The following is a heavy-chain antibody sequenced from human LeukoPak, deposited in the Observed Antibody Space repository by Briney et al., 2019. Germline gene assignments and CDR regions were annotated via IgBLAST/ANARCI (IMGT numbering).Heavy chain of an antibody. V-gene: IGHV1-2*02. D-gene: IGHD1-14*01. CDR1: GYTFTGYY. CDR3: ARGVAGVYFYYYMDV. CDR2: INSNNGDT. J-gene: IGHJ6*03. Sequence: ASVKVSCKATGYTFTGYYMQWVRQAPGQGLEWMGWINSNNGDTNYAQKFQGRVTMTRDTSISTAYMELSGLRSDDTAVYYCARGVAGVYFYYYMDVWGKGTTVTVPS.